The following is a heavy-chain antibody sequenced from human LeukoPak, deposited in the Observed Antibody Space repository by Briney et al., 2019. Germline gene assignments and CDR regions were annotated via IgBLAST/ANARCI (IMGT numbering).Heavy chain of an antibody. CDR1: GYSVTEVA. CDR3: ARDNSIADRGWWFDP. V-gene: IGHV1-24*01. Sequence: ASVKVSCKVSGYSVTEVAIHWVRQTPGEGLEWMGGFHPKDADMIYAQKFQGRVTMTQDTSTDTVYMEVSSLRSEDTAVYYCARDNSIADRGWWFDPWGQGTLVTVSS. D-gene: IGHD4-23*01. J-gene: IGHJ5*02. CDR2: FHPKDADM.